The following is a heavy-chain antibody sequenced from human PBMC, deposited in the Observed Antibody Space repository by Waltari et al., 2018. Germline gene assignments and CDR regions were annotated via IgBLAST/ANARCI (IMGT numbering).Heavy chain of an antibody. CDR2: ITGDGSST. Sequence: EVQLVESGGGVMKPGGSLRLSCAASGFTFNDYTMHWVRQPTGRGLDCVSPITGDGSSTFYADSVKGRCTISRDNSRNSLYLQMDSLRTEDTALYYCARDPTQGRAYFDNWGQGTPVTVSS. J-gene: IGHJ4*02. CDR1: GFTFNDYT. CDR3: ARDPTQGRAYFDN. V-gene: IGHV3-43*01.